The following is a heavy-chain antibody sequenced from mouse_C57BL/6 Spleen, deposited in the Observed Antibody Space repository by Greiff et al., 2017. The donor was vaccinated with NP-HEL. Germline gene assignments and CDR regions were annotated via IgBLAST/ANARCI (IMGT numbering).Heavy chain of an antibody. D-gene: IGHD2-3*01. CDR1: GYTFTSYW. CDR2: IHPNSGST. Sequence: QVQLQQPGAELVKPGASVKLSCKASGYTFTSYWMHWVKQRPGQGLEWIGMIHPNSGSTNYNEKFKSKATLTVDKSSSTAYMQLSSLTSEDSAVYYCARLGLDGYYVLFAYWGQGTLVTVSA. J-gene: IGHJ3*01. CDR3: ARLGLDGYYVLFAY. V-gene: IGHV1-64*01.